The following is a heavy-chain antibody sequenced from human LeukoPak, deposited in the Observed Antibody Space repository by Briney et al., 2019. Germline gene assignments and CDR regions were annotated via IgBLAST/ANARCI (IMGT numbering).Heavy chain of an antibody. V-gene: IGHV3-53*01. J-gene: IGHJ4*02. CDR3: ASPPVWGELSLTY. CDR2: IYSGGST. CDR1: GFTVSSNY. Sequence: PGGSLRLSCTASGFTVSSNYMIWVRQAPGKGLEWVSVIYSGGSTYYADSVKGRFTISRDNSMNTVYLQMNSLRAEDTAVYYCASPPVWGELSLTYSGQGTLVTVSS. D-gene: IGHD3-16*02.